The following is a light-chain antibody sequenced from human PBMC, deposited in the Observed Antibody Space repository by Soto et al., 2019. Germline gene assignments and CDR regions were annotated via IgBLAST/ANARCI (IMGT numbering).Light chain of an antibody. Sequence: DIQMTQSPSTLSASVGDRVTITCRASQSISSWLAWYQQKPGKAPKLLIYDASSLESGVPSRFSGSGSGTEFNLTISGLQPDDFATYYCQQYNSYSPTFGQGTKLEIK. V-gene: IGKV1-5*01. J-gene: IGKJ2*01. CDR1: QSISSW. CDR3: QQYNSYSPT. CDR2: DAS.